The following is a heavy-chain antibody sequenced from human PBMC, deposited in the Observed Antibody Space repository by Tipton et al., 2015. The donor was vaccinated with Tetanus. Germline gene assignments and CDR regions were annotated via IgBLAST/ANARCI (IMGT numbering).Heavy chain of an antibody. Sequence: TLSLTCAVSRGSISSGGYSWTWIRQPPGKGLQWIGYMYYSGPTHYNPSLKSRVTISIDRSKNQLSLKLPSVTAADTAVSYCARATSTGPAYNWFDPWGQGTLVTVSS. CDR1: RGSISSGGYS. J-gene: IGHJ5*02. D-gene: IGHD2-8*02. CDR3: ARATSTGPAYNWFDP. CDR2: MYYSGPT. V-gene: IGHV4-30-2*01.